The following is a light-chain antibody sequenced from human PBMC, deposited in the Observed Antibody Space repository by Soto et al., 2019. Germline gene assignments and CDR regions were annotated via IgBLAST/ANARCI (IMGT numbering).Light chain of an antibody. CDR1: RSNIGAGYD. Sequence: QSVLTQPPSLSGAPGQRVTISCTGSRSNIGAGYDVHWYQHLPGTAPKVLIFDNSNRPSGVPDRFSGSKSGTSASLAITGLPAEDEAVYYCHSYDVSLRGPAFGGGTQLTVL. CDR3: HSYDVSLRGPA. J-gene: IGLJ2*01. CDR2: DNS. V-gene: IGLV1-40*01.